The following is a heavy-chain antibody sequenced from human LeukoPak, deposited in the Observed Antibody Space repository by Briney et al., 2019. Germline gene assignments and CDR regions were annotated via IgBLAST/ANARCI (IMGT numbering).Heavy chain of an antibody. D-gene: IGHD5-18*01. J-gene: IGHJ5*02. CDR1: GYTFTGYY. Sequence: ASVKVSCKASGYTFTGYYMHWVRQAPGQGLERMGWINPNSGGTNYAQKFQGRVTMTRDTSISTAYMELSRLRSDDTAVYYCARARGYSYETYNWFDPWGQGTLVTVSS. CDR2: INPNSGGT. V-gene: IGHV1-2*02. CDR3: ARARGYSYETYNWFDP.